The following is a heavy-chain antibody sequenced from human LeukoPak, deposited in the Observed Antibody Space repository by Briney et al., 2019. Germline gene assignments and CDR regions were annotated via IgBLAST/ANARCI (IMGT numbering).Heavy chain of an antibody. CDR3: ARHSGSNGVIFDY. D-gene: IGHD2-21*01. V-gene: IGHV7-4-1*02. CDR2: INTNTGNP. J-gene: IGHJ4*02. Sequence: ASVKVSCKASGGTFSSYAISWVRQAPGQGLEWMGWINTNTGNPTYVQGFTGRFVFSFDTPVSTAYLQISSLKADDTAVYYCARHSGSNGVIFDYWGQGTLVTVSS. CDR1: GGTFSSYA.